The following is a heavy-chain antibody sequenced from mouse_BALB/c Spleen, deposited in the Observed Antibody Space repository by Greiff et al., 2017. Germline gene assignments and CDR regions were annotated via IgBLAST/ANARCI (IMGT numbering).Heavy chain of an antibody. CDR3: ARDRGKGAWFAY. Sequence: VKLMESGPGLVAPSQSLSITCTVSGFSLTSYGVHWVRQPPGKGLEWLGVIWAGGSTNYNSALMSRLSISKDNSKSQVFLKMNSLQTDDTAMYYCARDRGKGAWFAYWGQGTLVTVSA. V-gene: IGHV2-9*02. CDR1: GFSLTSYG. CDR2: IWAGGST. D-gene: IGHD3-1*01. J-gene: IGHJ3*01.